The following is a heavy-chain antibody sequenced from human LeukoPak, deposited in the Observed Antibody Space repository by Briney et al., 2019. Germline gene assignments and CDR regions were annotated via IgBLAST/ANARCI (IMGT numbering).Heavy chain of an antibody. J-gene: IGHJ4*02. CDR2: ITGSGDST. Sequence: GGSLRLSCAASVFTFSNYAMSWVRQAPGKGLEWVSVITGSGDSTYNADSVKGRFTISRDNTKNMFYLQMNSLRAEDTAVYYCVKNSGGSVAGLFDHWGQGTLVTVSS. CDR1: VFTFSNYA. D-gene: IGHD6-19*01. CDR3: VKNSGGSVAGLFDH. V-gene: IGHV3-23*01.